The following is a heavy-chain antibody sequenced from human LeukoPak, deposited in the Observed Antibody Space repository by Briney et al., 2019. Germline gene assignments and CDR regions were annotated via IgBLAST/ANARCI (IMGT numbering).Heavy chain of an antibody. D-gene: IGHD4-17*01. V-gene: IGHV3-23*01. CDR3: AKTTVTTWFFDY. CDR2: ISGSGGST. J-gene: IGHJ4*02. Sequence: GGSLRLSCAASGFTVSSNYMSWVRQAPGKGLEWVSAISGSGGSTYYADSVKGRFTISRDNSKNTLYLQMNSLRAEDTAVYYCAKTTVTTWFFDYWGQGTLVTVSS. CDR1: GFTVSSNY.